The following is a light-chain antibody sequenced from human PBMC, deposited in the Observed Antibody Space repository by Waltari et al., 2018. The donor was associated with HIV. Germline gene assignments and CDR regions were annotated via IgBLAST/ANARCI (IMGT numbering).Light chain of an antibody. CDR1: QGIANW. CDR2: GAS. J-gene: IGKJ5*01. V-gene: IGKV1D-12*01. Sequence: DIQMTQFPSSVSASVGDRVTLTCRATQGIANWVAWYQQKPGKAPKLLIHGASILQEGVPSRFSGSGSGTFFTLTIKSLQPEDFATYFCQQTNNFPITFGQGTRLDSK. CDR3: QQTNNFPIT.